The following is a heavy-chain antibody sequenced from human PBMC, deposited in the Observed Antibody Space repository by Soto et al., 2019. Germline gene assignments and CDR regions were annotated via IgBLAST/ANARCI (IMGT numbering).Heavy chain of an antibody. CDR3: VRDQKYFRVNGNWFDS. CDR2: VSGNNGAS. CDR1: GYTSADFG. Sequence: GASVKVSCKASGYTSADFGISWVRQAPGQGLELMWWVSGNNGASNPAPKVQGRITMTLDTSTGVSYMALRSLRSDDTAIYYCVRDQKYFRVNGNWFDSWGQGTLVT. J-gene: IGHJ5*01. V-gene: IGHV1-18*04. D-gene: IGHD2-2*01.